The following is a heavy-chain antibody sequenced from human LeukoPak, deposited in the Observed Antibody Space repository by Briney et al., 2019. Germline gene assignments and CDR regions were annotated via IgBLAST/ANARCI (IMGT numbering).Heavy chain of an antibody. D-gene: IGHD3-3*01. CDR1: GYTFTGYY. CDR2: INPSSGGT. Sequence: ASVKVSCKASGYTFTGYYMHWVRQAPGQGLEWMGWINPSSGGTNYAQKFQGRVTMTRDTSISTAYMELSRLRSDDTAVYYCAREGWYDFWSGYYSQREGLLDYWGQGTLVTVSS. V-gene: IGHV1-2*02. J-gene: IGHJ4*02. CDR3: AREGWYDFWSGYYSQREGLLDY.